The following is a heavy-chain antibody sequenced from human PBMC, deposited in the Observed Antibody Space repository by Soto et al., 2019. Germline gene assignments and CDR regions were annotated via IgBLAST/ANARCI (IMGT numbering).Heavy chain of an antibody. V-gene: IGHV3-30-3*01. J-gene: IGHJ4*02. D-gene: IGHD4-4*01. Sequence: TGGSLRLSCAASGFTFSSYAMHWVRQAPGTGLEWVAVISYEGSNKYYADSVKGRFTISRDNSKNTLYLQMNSLRTEDTAVYYCARVLGGMPTVPFDYWGQGALLTVSS. CDR3: ARVLGGMPTVPFDY. CDR1: GFTFSSYA. CDR2: ISYEGSNK.